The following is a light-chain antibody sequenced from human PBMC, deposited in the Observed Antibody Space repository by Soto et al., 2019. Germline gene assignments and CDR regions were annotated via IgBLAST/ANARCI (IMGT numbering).Light chain of an antibody. J-gene: IGLJ1*01. Sequence: QSVLTQPPSVSAAAGQKVTISCSGSSSNIGNNYVSWYQQVPGTAPKLLIYDNNKRPSGNSDRFSGSKSGTSATLGISGLQTEDEADYYCGTWDSSLSVHVFGTGTKVTVL. CDR2: DNN. CDR1: SSNIGNNY. V-gene: IGLV1-51*01. CDR3: GTWDSSLSVHV.